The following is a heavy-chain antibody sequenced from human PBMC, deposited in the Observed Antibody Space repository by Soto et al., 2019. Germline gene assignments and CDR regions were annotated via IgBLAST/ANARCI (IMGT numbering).Heavy chain of an antibody. J-gene: IGHJ3*02. CDR3: ARDSGSLGMANAFDI. V-gene: IGHV4-59*01. D-gene: IGHD3-10*01. Sequence: QVQLQESGPEVVKPSETLSLTCTVSGGSISVYYWNWIRQPPGKGLEWFGNIYYNGKTKYNPSLKSRTAISVDTSKKQFSLNLNSVTAADTAVYYCARDSGSLGMANAFDIWGQGTVVTVSS. CDR1: GGSISVYY. CDR2: IYYNGKT.